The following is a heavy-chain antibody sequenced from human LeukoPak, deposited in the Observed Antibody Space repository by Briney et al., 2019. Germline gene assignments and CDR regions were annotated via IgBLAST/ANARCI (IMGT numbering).Heavy chain of an antibody. V-gene: IGHV5-51*01. CDR2: IYPGDSDT. CDR1: GYSFTSYW. D-gene: IGHD2-15*01. J-gene: IGHJ4*02. CDR3: ARLTYCSGGSCYYFDY. Sequence: GESLKISCKGSGYSFTSYWIGWVRQMPGKCLEWMGIIYPGDSDTRYSPSFQGQVTISADKSISTAYLQWSSLKASDTAMYYCARLTYCSGGSCYYFDYWGQGTLVTVSS.